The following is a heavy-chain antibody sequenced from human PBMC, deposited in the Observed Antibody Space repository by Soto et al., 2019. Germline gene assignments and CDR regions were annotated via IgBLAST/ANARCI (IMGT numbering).Heavy chain of an antibody. Sequence: EVQLLESGGGLVQPGGSLRLSCAASGFTFSSYAMSWVRQAPGKGLEWVSAISGSGGSTYYADSVKGRFTISRDNSNNTLYFQKNSTIAEDKAVEYYGKNIAVAVHLRSDIDYWGQGTLVTVSS. D-gene: IGHD6-19*01. CDR2: ISGSGGST. V-gene: IGHV3-23*01. CDR1: GFTFSSYA. CDR3: GKNIAVAVHLRSDIDY. J-gene: IGHJ4*02.